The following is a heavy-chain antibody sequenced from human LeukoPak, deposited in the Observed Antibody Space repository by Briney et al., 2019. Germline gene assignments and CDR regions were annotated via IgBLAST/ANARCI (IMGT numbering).Heavy chain of an antibody. V-gene: IGHV1-18*01. CDR1: GYTFTSYG. CDR2: ISAYNGST. D-gene: IGHD3-10*01. J-gene: IGHJ4*02. CDR3: ARDRKYYYGSGSHYYFDY. Sequence: ASVKVSCKASGYTFTSYGISWVRQAPGQGLEWMGWISAYNGSTNYAQKLQGRVTMTTDTSTSTAYMELRSLRSDDTAVYYCARDRKYYYGSGSHYYFDYWGQGTLVTVSS.